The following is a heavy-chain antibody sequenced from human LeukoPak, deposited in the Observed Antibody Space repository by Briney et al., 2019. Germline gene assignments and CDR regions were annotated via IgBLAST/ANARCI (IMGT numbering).Heavy chain of an antibody. CDR3: ASSVVRGVNTYYFDY. J-gene: IGHJ4*02. D-gene: IGHD3-10*01. CDR2: ISAYNGNT. Sequence: GASVKVSCKASGYTFTSYGISWVRQAPGQGLEWMGWISAYNGNTNYAQKLQGRVTMTTDTSTSTAYMELSSLRSEDTAVYYCASSVVRGVNTYYFDYWGQGTLVTVSS. V-gene: IGHV1-18*01. CDR1: GYTFTSYG.